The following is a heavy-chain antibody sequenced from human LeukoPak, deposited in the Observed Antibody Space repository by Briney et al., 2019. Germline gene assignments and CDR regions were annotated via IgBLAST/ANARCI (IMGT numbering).Heavy chain of an antibody. CDR3: ARERVVTPGSPEIYYDY. CDR1: GFTFSSYA. Sequence: GGSLRLSCAASGFTFSSYAMSWVRQAPGKGLEWVSVIYSGGSTYYADSVKGRFTISRDNSKNTLYLQMNSLRAEDTAVYYCARERVVTPGSPEIYYDYWGQGTLVTVSS. J-gene: IGHJ4*02. D-gene: IGHD4-23*01. CDR2: IYSGGST. V-gene: IGHV3-53*01.